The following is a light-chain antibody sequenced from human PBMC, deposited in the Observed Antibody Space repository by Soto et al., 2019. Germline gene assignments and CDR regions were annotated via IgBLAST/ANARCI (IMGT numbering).Light chain of an antibody. Sequence: EIVLTQSPATLSLSPGERATLSCRASQGVSSNLAWYQQKPGQAPRLLIYDASNRATGIPARFSGSGSGTDFTLTISSLEPEDFAVYYCQQYNNWPLTFGGGTKVDIK. CDR3: QQYNNWPLT. CDR1: QGVSSN. V-gene: IGKV3D-11*01. J-gene: IGKJ4*01. CDR2: DAS.